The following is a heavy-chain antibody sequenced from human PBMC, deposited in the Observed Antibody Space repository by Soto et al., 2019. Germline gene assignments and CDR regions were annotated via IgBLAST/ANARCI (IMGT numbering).Heavy chain of an antibody. Sequence: SVKVSCKASGGTFSSYAISWVRQAPGQGLEWMGGIIPIFGTANYAQKFQGRVTITADESTSTAYMELSSLRSEDTAVYYCARDLAYYYDSSGSLFDPWGQGTLVTVSS. CDR2: IIPIFGTA. CDR3: ARDLAYYYDSSGSLFDP. CDR1: GGTFSSYA. J-gene: IGHJ5*02. D-gene: IGHD3-22*01. V-gene: IGHV1-69*13.